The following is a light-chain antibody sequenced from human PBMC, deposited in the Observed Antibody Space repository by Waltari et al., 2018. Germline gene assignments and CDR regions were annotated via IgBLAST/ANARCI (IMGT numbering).Light chain of an antibody. Sequence: DIVLTQSPSTLSASVGDRVTITCRASQNINSWLAWYQQKPGKAPKLLIYKTSILEGGVPSRFSGVGSETEFTLTISSLQPDDFATYYCQQYHTFYTFGQGTKLEIK. V-gene: IGKV1-5*03. CDR3: QQYHTFYT. J-gene: IGKJ2*01. CDR1: QNINSW. CDR2: KTS.